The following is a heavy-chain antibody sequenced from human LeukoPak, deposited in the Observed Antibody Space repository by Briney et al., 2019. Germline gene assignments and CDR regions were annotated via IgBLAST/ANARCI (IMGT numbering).Heavy chain of an antibody. CDR2: INHSGST. J-gene: IGHJ6*03. Sequence: SQTLSLTRAVYGGSFSGYYWSWIRHPQGKGLEWIGEINHSGSTNYNPSLKSRVTISVDTSKNQFSLKLSSVTAADTAVYYCARGQYYYGSGSYSYHMDVWGKGTTVTISS. V-gene: IGHV4-34*01. CDR1: GGSFSGYY. CDR3: ARGQYYYGSGSYSYHMDV. D-gene: IGHD3-10*01.